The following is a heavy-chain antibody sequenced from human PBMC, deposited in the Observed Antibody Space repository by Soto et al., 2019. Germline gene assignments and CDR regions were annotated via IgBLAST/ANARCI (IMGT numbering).Heavy chain of an antibody. D-gene: IGHD3-10*01. CDR3: ARRGAPVADTCYYDY. V-gene: IGHV4-39*01. CDR2: IYYSGST. CDR1: GGSISSSDYY. Sequence: QLQLQESGPGLVKASETLSLTCSVSGGSISSSDYYWAWIRQPPGKGLEWIGSIYYSGSTYYNPTRKSRVTLSVDTSKNQFSRKRSSVTAADTAVYYCARRGAPVADTCYYDYWGQGILVTVSA. J-gene: IGHJ4*02.